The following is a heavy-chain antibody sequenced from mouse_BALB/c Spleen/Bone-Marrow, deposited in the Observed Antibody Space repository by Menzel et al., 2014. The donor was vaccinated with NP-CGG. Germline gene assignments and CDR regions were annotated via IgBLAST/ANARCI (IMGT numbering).Heavy chain of an antibody. Sequence: QVQLQQSGPGLVAPSQSLSITCTVSGFSLTGNGVNWVRQPPGKGLEWLGMIWGDGSTDYNSALKSRPSISKDNSKSQVFLKMNSLQTDDTARYYCARDRYDGAMDYWGQGTSVTVSS. CDR1: GFSLTGNG. CDR3: ARDRYDGAMDY. CDR2: IWGDGST. V-gene: IGHV2-6-7*01. D-gene: IGHD2-14*01. J-gene: IGHJ4*01.